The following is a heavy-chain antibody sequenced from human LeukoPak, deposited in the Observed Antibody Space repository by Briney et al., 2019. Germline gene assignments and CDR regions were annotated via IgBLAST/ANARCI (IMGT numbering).Heavy chain of an antibody. D-gene: IGHD6-13*01. V-gene: IGHV3-21*01. Sequence: GGSLRLSCAASGFTFSSYSMNWVRQAPGKGLEWVSSISSSSSYIYYADSVKGRFTISRDNAKNSLYLQMNSLRAEDTAVYYCARDQRVIAAAGTIDYWGQGTLVTVSS. CDR1: GFTFSSYS. CDR2: ISSSSSYI. J-gene: IGHJ4*02. CDR3: ARDQRVIAAAGTIDY.